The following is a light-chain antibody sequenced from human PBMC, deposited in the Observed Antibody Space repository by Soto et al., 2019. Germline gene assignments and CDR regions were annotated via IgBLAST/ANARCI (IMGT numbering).Light chain of an antibody. Sequence: DVVMTQSPLSLPATLGQPASISCRSSQSLVHSNGNTYLICFHQRPGQSPRRLIYQVSQRDSGVTERLSGSGSVTDFTLKISRVEAEDVGIYYCMQGSHWPPTFGPGTKVDIK. V-gene: IGKV2-30*02. CDR2: QVS. J-gene: IGKJ3*01. CDR1: QSLVHSNGNTY. CDR3: MQGSHWPPT.